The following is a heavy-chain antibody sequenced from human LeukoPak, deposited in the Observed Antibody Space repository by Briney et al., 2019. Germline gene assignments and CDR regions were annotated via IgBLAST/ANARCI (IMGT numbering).Heavy chain of an antibody. CDR3: ARDRCSSTSCYLNWFDP. Sequence: ASVKVSCKASGGTFSSYAISWVRQAPGQGLEWMGGIIPIFGTANYAQKFQGRVTITADESTSTAYMELSSLRSEDTAVYYCARDRCSSTSCYLNWFDPWGQGTLVTVSS. CDR2: IIPIFGTA. V-gene: IGHV1-69*13. J-gene: IGHJ5*02. CDR1: GGTFSSYA. D-gene: IGHD2-2*01.